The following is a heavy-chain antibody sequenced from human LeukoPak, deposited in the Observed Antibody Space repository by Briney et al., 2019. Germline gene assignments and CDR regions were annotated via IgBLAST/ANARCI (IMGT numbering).Heavy chain of an antibody. CDR2: ISSSGSTI. V-gene: IGHV3-48*03. Sequence: GGSLRLSCAASGFTFSSYEMNWVRQAPGKGLEWVSYISSSGSTIYYADSVKGRFTISRDNAKNSLYLQMNSLRAEDTALYYCAGGSGWLYFDYWGQGTLVTVSS. CDR1: GFTFSSYE. CDR3: AGGSGWLYFDY. J-gene: IGHJ4*02. D-gene: IGHD6-19*01.